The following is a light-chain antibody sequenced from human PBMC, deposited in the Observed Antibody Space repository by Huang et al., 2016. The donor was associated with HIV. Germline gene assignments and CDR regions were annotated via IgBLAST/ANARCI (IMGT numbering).Light chain of an antibody. CDR3: QQRSNWPGFT. Sequence: EIVLTQSPATLSLSPGERATLSCRASQSVSSYLAWYQQKPGQAPRLLIYDASNRATGIPARFSVSGSGTDFTLTISSLEPEDFAVYYCQQRSNWPGFTFGPGTKVDIK. CDR1: QSVSSY. J-gene: IGKJ3*01. V-gene: IGKV3-11*01. CDR2: DAS.